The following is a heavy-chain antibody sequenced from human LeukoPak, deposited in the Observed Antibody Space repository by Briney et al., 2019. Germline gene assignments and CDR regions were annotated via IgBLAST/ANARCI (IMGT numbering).Heavy chain of an antibody. V-gene: IGHV4-59*12. Sequence: SETLSLTCTVSGGSISSYYWSWIRQPPGKGLEWIGYVYYSGSTNYNPSLKSRVTISVDTSKNQFSLKLSSVTAADTAVYYCARGLSWGSGAFDIWGQGTMVTVSS. CDR2: VYYSGST. CDR3: ARGLSWGSGAFDI. D-gene: IGHD3-16*01. J-gene: IGHJ3*02. CDR1: GGSISSYY.